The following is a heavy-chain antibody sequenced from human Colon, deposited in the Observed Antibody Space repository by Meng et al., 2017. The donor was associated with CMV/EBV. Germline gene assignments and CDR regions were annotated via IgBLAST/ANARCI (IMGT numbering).Heavy chain of an antibody. Sequence: GESLKISCATSGFDFSGSAIHWVRQAPGKGLEWVGRIKNKANSYITEYAASVRGRFTISRDDSKNSLYLQMNSLKTEDTAVYYCGRDSMKGGGFDCWGQGILVTVSS. V-gene: IGHV3-72*01. CDR3: GRDSMKGGGFDC. D-gene: IGHD3-10*01. J-gene: IGHJ4*02. CDR1: GFDFSGSA. CDR2: IKNKANSYIT.